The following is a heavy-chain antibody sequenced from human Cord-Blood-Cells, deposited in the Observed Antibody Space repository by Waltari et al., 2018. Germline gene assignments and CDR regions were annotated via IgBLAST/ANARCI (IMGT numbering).Heavy chain of an antibody. J-gene: IGHJ6*02. V-gene: IGHV4-34*01. CDR1: GGCFTGYF. Sequence: QVQLQQWGARLMKPPETLSLTCAVYGGCFTGYFWCWYRRPPGKEREWIGEINHGESTNYNPSLKSRVTISVDTSKNQFSLKLSSVTAADTAVYYCARGRVYCSSTSCYYYYGMDVWGQGTTVTVSS. CDR2: INHGEST. CDR3: ARGRVYCSSTSCYYYYGMDV. D-gene: IGHD2-2*01.